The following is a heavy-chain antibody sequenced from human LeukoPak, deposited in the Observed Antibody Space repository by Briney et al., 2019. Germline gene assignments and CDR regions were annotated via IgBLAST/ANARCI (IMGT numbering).Heavy chain of an antibody. CDR3: ARARDTAMVISYYFDY. D-gene: IGHD5-18*01. CDR1: GFTFSSYA. J-gene: IGHJ4*02. Sequence: GGSLRLSCAASGFTFSSYAMHWVRQAPGKGLEWVAVISYDGSNKYYADSVKGRFTISRDNSKNTLYLQMNSLRAEDTAVYYCARARDTAMVISYYFDYRGQGTLVTVSS. CDR2: ISYDGSNK. V-gene: IGHV3-30*01.